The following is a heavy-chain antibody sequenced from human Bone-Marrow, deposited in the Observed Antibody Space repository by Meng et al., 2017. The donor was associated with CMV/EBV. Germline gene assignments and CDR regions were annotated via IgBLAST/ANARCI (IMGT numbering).Heavy chain of an antibody. J-gene: IGHJ6*02. CDR1: GYPFTSYD. V-gene: IGHV1-8*01. Sequence: ASVKVSCKASGYPFTSYDINWVRQATGQGLEWMGWMNPNSGNTGYAQKFQGRVTMTRNTSISTAYMELSRLRSDDTAVYYCARDSSSWGVHYYYGMDVWGQGTTVTVSS. D-gene: IGHD6-13*01. CDR2: MNPNSGNT. CDR3: ARDSSSWGVHYYYGMDV.